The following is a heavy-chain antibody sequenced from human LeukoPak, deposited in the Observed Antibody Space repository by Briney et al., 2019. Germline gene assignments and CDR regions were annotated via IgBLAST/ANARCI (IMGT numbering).Heavy chain of an antibody. CDR3: ARAHPKLGIGAFDI. V-gene: IGHV4-30-2*01. D-gene: IGHD7-27*01. Sequence: QTSQTLSLTCAVSGGSISSGGYSWSWIRQPPGKGLEWIGYIYHSGSTYYNPPLKSRVTISVDRSKNQFSLKLSSVTAADTAVYYCARAHPKLGIGAFDIWGQGTMVTVSS. CDR1: GGSISSGGYS. J-gene: IGHJ3*02. CDR2: IYHSGST.